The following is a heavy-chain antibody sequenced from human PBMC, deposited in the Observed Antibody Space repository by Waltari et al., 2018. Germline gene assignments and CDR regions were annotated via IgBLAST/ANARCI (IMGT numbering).Heavy chain of an antibody. Sequence: QLQLQESGPGLVKPSETLSLTCSVSGGSITSTSHYWGWIRQPPGQGLEWIGTMSFSGPPYSSPSLKSRVTISRDTSKNQLSLKLGSVTAADTAVYYCATYIGASVGTAAFDVWGQGTMVTVSS. V-gene: IGHV4-39*01. CDR3: ATYIGASVGTAAFDV. CDR1: GGSITSTSHY. D-gene: IGHD5-12*01. CDR2: MSFSGPP. J-gene: IGHJ3*01.